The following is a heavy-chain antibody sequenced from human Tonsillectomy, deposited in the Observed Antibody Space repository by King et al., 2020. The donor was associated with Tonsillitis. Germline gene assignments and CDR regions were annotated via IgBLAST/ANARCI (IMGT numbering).Heavy chain of an antibody. CDR3: ARVGSSWYYFDY. CDR2: IYTSGST. Sequence: VQLQESGPGLVKPSETLSLTCTVSGGSISSYYWSWIRQPAGKGLAWIGRIYTSGSTNYNPSLKSRVTMSVDTSKNQFSLKLSSVTAADTAVYYCARVGSSWYYFDYWGQGTLVTVSS. CDR1: GGSISSYY. D-gene: IGHD6-13*01. J-gene: IGHJ4*02. V-gene: IGHV4-4*07.